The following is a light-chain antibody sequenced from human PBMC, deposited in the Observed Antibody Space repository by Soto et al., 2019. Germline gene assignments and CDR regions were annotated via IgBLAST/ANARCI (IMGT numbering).Light chain of an antibody. V-gene: IGKV1-5*03. J-gene: IGKJ1*01. CDR2: KAS. CDR1: QTITTW. CDR3: LQDYNYPRT. Sequence: IQMSHAPSTLSSAVGDRVTITCRASQTITTWLAWYQQKPGKAPKLLIYKASSLESGVPSRFSGSGSGTEFTLTISSLQPEDFATYYCLQDYNYPRTFRQGTKVDIK.